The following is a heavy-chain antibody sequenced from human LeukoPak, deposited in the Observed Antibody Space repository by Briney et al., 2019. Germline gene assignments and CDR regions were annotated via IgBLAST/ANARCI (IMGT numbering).Heavy chain of an antibody. CDR2: ISAYNGNT. V-gene: IGHV1-18*04. D-gene: IGHD3-3*01. Sequence: ASVKVSCKASGYTFTGYYMHWVRQAPGQGLEWMGWISAYNGNTNYAQKLQGRVTMTTDTSTSTAYMELRSLRSDDTAVYYCARGMAYYDFWSGYLVDYWGQGTLVTVSS. CDR1: GYTFTGYY. CDR3: ARGMAYYDFWSGYLVDY. J-gene: IGHJ4*02.